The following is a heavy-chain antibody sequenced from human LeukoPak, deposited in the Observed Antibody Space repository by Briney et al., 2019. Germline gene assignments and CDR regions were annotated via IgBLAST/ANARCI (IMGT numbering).Heavy chain of an antibody. CDR1: GYTLTELS. D-gene: IGHD4-11*01. J-gene: IGHJ6*03. Sequence: ASVKVSCKVSGYTLTELSMHWVRQAPGKGLEWMGGFDPEDGETIYAQKFQGRVTMTEDTSTDTAYMELSSLRSEDTAVYYCATVRNYPAGFDYYYMDVWGKGTTVTVSS. V-gene: IGHV1-24*01. CDR2: FDPEDGET. CDR3: ATVRNYPAGFDYYYMDV.